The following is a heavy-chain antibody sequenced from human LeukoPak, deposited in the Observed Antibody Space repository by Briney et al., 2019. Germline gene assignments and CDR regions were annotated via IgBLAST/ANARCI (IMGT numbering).Heavy chain of an antibody. CDR1: GYTFTSYG. Sequence: ASVKVSCKASGYTFTSYGISWVRQAPGQGLEWMGWISAYNGNTHYAQNLQGRVTMTTDTSTSTAYMELRSLRSDDTAIYYCARQAQGKPGPPIDFWGQGTLVTVSS. J-gene: IGHJ4*02. V-gene: IGHV1-18*01. CDR3: ARQAQGKPGPPIDF. CDR2: ISAYNGNT.